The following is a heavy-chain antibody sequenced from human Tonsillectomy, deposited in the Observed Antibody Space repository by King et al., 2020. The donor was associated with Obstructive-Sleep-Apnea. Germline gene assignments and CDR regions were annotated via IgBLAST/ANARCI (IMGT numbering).Heavy chain of an antibody. Sequence: VQLVESGGGLMQPGGSLRLSCAASGFTFSNYAMTLVRQAPGKGLEWVSVISGSGGSTHYADSVRGRFTISRDNSNNTLYLEMNSLRADDTAVYYCAKFPTHYYGSGSFDYWGQGALVTVSS. V-gene: IGHV3-23*04. D-gene: IGHD3-10*01. J-gene: IGHJ4*02. CDR2: ISGSGGST. CDR3: AKFPTHYYGSGSFDY. CDR1: GFTFSNYA.